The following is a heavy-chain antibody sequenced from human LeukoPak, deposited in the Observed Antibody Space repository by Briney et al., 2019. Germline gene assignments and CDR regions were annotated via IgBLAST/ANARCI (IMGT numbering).Heavy chain of an antibody. CDR1: RFSFSSYG. J-gene: IGHJ3*02. V-gene: IGHV3-23*01. Sequence: AGGSLRLSCAASRFSFSSYGMHWVRQAPGKGLEWVSAISGSGGSTYYADSVKGRFTISRDNSKNTLYLQMNSLRAEDTAVYYCAKDRIVVVRDAFDIWGQGTMVTVSS. D-gene: IGHD3-22*01. CDR2: ISGSGGST. CDR3: AKDRIVVVRDAFDI.